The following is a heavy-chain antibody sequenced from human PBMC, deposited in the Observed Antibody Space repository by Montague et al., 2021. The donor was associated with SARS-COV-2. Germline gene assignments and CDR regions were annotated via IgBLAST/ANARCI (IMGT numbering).Heavy chain of an antibody. V-gene: IGHV4-61*02. CDR1: GGAISDGNYY. Sequence: TLSLTCTVSGGAISDGNYYWSWVRQPAGKGLEWIGRIHVTGNSKSNPSLKSRVTMSIDTAKHQFYLNLTSVTAADTAVYYCVGDAYDTLDGHWGQGTLVTVSS. CDR2: IHVTGNS. CDR3: VGDAYDTLDGH. J-gene: IGHJ4*02. D-gene: IGHD3-9*01.